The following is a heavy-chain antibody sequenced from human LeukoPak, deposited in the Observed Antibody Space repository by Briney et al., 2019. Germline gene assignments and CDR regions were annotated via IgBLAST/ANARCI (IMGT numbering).Heavy chain of an antibody. CDR1: GGSFSGYY. Sequence: SSETLSLTCAVYGGSFSGYYWSWICQPPGKGLEWIGEINHSGSTNYNPSLKSRVTISVDTSKNQFSLKLSSVTAADTAVYYCARGRGVEIFGVVTPGNSYYMDVWGKGTTVTVSS. V-gene: IGHV4-34*01. CDR3: ARGRGVEIFGVVTPGNSYYMDV. CDR2: INHSGST. J-gene: IGHJ6*03. D-gene: IGHD3-3*01.